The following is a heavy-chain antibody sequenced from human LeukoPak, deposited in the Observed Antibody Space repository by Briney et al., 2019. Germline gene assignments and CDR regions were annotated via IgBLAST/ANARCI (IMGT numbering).Heavy chain of an antibody. CDR3: AKDPLYGGNFSPDDY. Sequence: GGSLRLSCAASGFTFSSYAMSWVRQAPGKGLEWVSAISGSGGSTYYADSAKGRLTIPRDNSKNTLYLQMNSLRAEDTAVYYCAKDPLYGGNFSPDDYWGQGTLVTVSS. D-gene: IGHD4-23*01. CDR2: ISGSGGST. J-gene: IGHJ4*02. CDR1: GFTFSSYA. V-gene: IGHV3-23*01.